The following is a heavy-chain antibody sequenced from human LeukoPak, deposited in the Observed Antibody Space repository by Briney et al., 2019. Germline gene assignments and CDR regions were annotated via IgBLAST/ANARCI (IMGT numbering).Heavy chain of an antibody. CDR1: GFTFSSYA. CDR3: AKDLGAWYFDY. D-gene: IGHD3-16*01. J-gene: IGHJ4*02. V-gene: IGHV3-64*04. Sequence: GGSLRLSCSASGFTFSSYAMHWVRQAPGKGLEYVSAISSSGGSTYYADSVRGRFTVPRDNSKNTLYLQMNSLRAEDTAVYYCAKDLGAWYFDYWGQGTLVTVSS. CDR2: ISSSGGST.